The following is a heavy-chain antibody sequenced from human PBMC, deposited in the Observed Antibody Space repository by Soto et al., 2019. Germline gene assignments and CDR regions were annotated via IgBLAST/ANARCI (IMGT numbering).Heavy chain of an antibody. CDR2: INPYNGNT. J-gene: IGHJ4*02. Sequence: ASVKVSCKASGYTFNSYGISWVRQPPGQGLEWMGWINPYNGNTKYAQKVQGRVTMTTDTSTSTAYMELRSLRSDDTAVYYCARDPALGRPFDYWGQGTLVTVSS. CDR1: GYTFNSYG. V-gene: IGHV1-18*01. CDR3: ARDPALGRPFDY.